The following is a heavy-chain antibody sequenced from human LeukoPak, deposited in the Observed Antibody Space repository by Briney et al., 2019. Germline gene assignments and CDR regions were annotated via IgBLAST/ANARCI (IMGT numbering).Heavy chain of an antibody. CDR3: ASLSPPVITMVRGYYFDY. J-gene: IGHJ4*02. Sequence: PSETLSLTCTVSGGSISSSSYYWGWIRQPPGKGLEWIGSIYYSGSTYYNPSLKSRVTISLDTSKNQFSLKLSSVTAADAAVYYCASLSPPVITMVRGYYFDYWGQGTLVTVSS. D-gene: IGHD3-10*01. CDR1: GGSISSSSYY. CDR2: IYYSGST. V-gene: IGHV4-39*07.